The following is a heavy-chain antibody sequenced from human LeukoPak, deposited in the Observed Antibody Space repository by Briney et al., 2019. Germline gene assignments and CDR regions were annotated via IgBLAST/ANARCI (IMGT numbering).Heavy chain of an antibody. Sequence: SETLSLTCTVSGGSISSSSYYWGWIRQPPGKGLEWFGSIYYSGSTYYNPSLKSRVTISVDTSKNQFSLKLSSVTAADTAVYSCAILGRSSYYYFDYWGQGTLVTVSS. CDR1: GGSISSSSYY. V-gene: IGHV4-39*01. D-gene: IGHD2-15*01. CDR2: IYYSGST. CDR3: AILGRSSYYYFDY. J-gene: IGHJ4*02.